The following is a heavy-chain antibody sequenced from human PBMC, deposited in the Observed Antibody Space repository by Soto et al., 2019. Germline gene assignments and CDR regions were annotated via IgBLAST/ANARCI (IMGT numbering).Heavy chain of an antibody. V-gene: IGHV3-30-3*01. Sequence: PGGSLRLSCAASEFTFSIYAMHWVRQAPGKGLEWVAVISYGGSTYYADSVKGRFTISRDNSKNTLYLQMISLRAEDTAVYYCASRSSGWYFDYWGQGTLVTVSS. CDR1: EFTFSIYA. D-gene: IGHD6-19*01. J-gene: IGHJ4*02. CDR3: ASRSSGWYFDY. CDR2: ISYGGST.